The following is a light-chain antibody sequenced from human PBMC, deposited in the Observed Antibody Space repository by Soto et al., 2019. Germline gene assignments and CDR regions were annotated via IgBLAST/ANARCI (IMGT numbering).Light chain of an antibody. CDR1: QSISSW. Sequence: DIQMTQSPSTLSASVGDRVTITCRASQSISSWLAWYQQKPGKAPKLLIYKASNLESGVPSRFSGSGSGTEFTLTISSLQPDDFATYYCQQYHSYSSTFGQGTKV. V-gene: IGKV1-5*03. CDR2: KAS. CDR3: QQYHSYSST. J-gene: IGKJ1*01.